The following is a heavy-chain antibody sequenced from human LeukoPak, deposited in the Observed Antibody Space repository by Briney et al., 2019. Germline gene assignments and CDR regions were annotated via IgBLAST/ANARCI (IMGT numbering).Heavy chain of an antibody. D-gene: IGHD6-13*01. V-gene: IGHV4-34*01. Sequence: SETLSLTCAVYGGSFSGYYWSWIRQPPGKGLEWIGEINHSGSTNYNPSLKSRVTISVDTSKNQFSLKLSSVTAADTAVYYCAREGGSSWYSRGFYYIDVWGKGTTVTVSS. J-gene: IGHJ6*03. CDR1: GGSFSGYY. CDR2: INHSGST. CDR3: AREGGSSWYSRGFYYIDV.